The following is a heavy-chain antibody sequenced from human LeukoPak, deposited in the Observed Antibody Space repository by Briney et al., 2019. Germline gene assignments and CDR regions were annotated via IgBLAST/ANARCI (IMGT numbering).Heavy chain of an antibody. Sequence: GGSLRLSCAASGFTFSSYSMDWVRQAPGKGLEWLSYISSSSSTIYYADSVKGRFTISRDNAKNSLYLQMNSLRDEDTAVYYCASARPTSSWTAFDIWGQGTMVTVSS. CDR1: GFTFSSYS. CDR3: ASARPTSSWTAFDI. V-gene: IGHV3-48*02. D-gene: IGHD6-13*01. CDR2: ISSSSSTI. J-gene: IGHJ3*02.